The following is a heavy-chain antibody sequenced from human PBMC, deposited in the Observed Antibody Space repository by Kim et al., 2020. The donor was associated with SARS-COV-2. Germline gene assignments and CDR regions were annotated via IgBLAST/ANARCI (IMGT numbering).Heavy chain of an antibody. J-gene: IGHJ4*02. V-gene: IGHV3-30*01. CDR3: ARGDLIVVVPLDY. D-gene: IGHD2-15*01. Sequence: SGQGRLPISRNNAKTTLYPQMNSLRAEDTAVYYCARGDLIVVVPLDYWGQGTLVTVSS.